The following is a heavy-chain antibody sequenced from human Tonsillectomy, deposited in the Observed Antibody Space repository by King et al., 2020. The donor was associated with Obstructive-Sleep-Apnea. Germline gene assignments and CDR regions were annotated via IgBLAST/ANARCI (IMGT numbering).Heavy chain of an antibody. J-gene: IGHJ4*02. CDR3: ARVPYYYDSSGYRGGYYFDY. CDR2: MNPNSGNT. D-gene: IGHD3-22*01. CDR1: GYTFTSYD. V-gene: IGHV1-8*01. Sequence: QLVQSGAEVKKPWASLKVSCKASGYTFTSYDINWVRQATGQGLEWMGWMNPNSGNTGYAQKFHGRVTMTRNTSIRTAYMELSSLRSEDTAVYYCARVPYYYDSSGYRGGYYFDYWGQGTLVTVSS.